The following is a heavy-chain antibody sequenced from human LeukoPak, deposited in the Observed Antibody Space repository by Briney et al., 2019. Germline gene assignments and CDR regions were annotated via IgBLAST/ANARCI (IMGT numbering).Heavy chain of an antibody. CDR2: FDPEDGET. Sequence: GASVKVSCKVSGYTLTELSMHWVRQAPGKGLEWMGGFDPEDGETIYAQKFQGRVTMTEDTSTDTAYMELSSLRSEDTAAYYCATRSDSGYGPFDYWGQGTLVTVSS. J-gene: IGHJ4*02. CDR3: ATRSDSGYGPFDY. D-gene: IGHD5-12*01. CDR1: GYTLTELS. V-gene: IGHV1-24*01.